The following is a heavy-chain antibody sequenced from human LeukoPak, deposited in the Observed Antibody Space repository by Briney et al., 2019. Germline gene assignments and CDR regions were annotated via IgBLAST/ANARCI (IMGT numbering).Heavy chain of an antibody. CDR1: GGSISSYS. D-gene: IGHD3-22*01. CDR2: IYDSGST. CDR3: ARLSHYFDSSGYYYVRFFDY. V-gene: IGHV4-59*08. Sequence: SETLSLTCTVSGGSISSYSWSWIRQPPGKGLECIGYIYDSGSTNYNSSLKSRVAISVDKSKNQFSLKLSYVTAADTAVYYCARLSHYFDSSGYYYVRFFDYWGQGTLVTVSS. J-gene: IGHJ4*02.